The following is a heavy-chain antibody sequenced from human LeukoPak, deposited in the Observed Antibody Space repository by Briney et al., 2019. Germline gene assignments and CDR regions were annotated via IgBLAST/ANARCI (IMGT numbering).Heavy chain of an antibody. Sequence: ASVKVSCKASGYTFTGYYMHWVRQAPGQGLEWMGWINPNSGGTNYAQKFQGRVTMIRDTSISTAYVELSRLRSDDTAVYYCARVGSSGWYWGRRKNDYWGQGTLVTVSS. J-gene: IGHJ4*02. D-gene: IGHD6-19*01. V-gene: IGHV1-2*02. CDR1: GYTFTGYY. CDR2: INPNSGGT. CDR3: ARVGSSGWYWGRRKNDY.